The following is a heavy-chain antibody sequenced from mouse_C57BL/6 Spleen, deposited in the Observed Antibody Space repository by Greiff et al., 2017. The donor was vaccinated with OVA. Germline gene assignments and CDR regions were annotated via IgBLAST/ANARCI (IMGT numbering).Heavy chain of an antibody. CDR2: INPNNGGT. Sequence: EVKLQQSGPELVKPGASVKISCKASGYTFTDYYMNWVKQSHGKSLEWIGDINPNNGGTSYNQKFKGKATLTVDKSSSTAYMELRSLTSEDSAVYYCARYDGNYWYCDVWGTGTTVTVSS. CDR1: GYTFTDYY. CDR3: ARYDGNYWYCDV. V-gene: IGHV1-26*01. D-gene: IGHD2-1*01. J-gene: IGHJ1*03.